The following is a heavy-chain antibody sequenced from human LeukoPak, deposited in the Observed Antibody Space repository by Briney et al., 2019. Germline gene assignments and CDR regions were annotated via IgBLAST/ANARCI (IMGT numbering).Heavy chain of an antibody. CDR1: GFTFSSYW. CDR3: ARAYGSGSYYNLLAY. Sequence: PGGSLRLSCAASGFTFSSYWMTWVRQAPGKGLEWVANIKQDGSEKYYVDSVKGRFTISRDNAKNSLYLQMNSLRAEDTAVYYCARAYGSGSYYNLLAYWGQGTLVTVSS. V-gene: IGHV3-7*01. CDR2: IKQDGSEK. J-gene: IGHJ4*02. D-gene: IGHD3-10*01.